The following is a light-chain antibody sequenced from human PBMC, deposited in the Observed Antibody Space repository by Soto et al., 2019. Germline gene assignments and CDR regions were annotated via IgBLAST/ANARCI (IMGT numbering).Light chain of an antibody. J-gene: IGKJ3*01. V-gene: IGKV3-11*01. Sequence: EIVLTQSPATLSLSPGERATLSCRASQSVSSYLAWYQQKPGQAPRLLIYDASNRATGIPARISGSGSGTVFNLTIGSLESEDFSFYYCQRRKVTFGPGTKVDIK. CDR1: QSVSSY. CDR3: QRRKVT. CDR2: DAS.